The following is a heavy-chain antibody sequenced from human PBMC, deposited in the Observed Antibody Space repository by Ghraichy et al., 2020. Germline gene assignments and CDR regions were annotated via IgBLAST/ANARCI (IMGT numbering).Heavy chain of an antibody. CDR3: ARGSLRGGSRITGMVVGGMDV. D-gene: IGHD1-20*01. Sequence: ASVKVSCKASGYTFTGYYVHWVRQAPGQGLEWMGRINPNSGGTNYAQKFQGRVTMTRDTSISTAYMELSRLRSDDTAVYYCARGSLRGGSRITGMVVGGMDVWGQGTTVTVSS. CDR1: GYTFTGYY. V-gene: IGHV1-2*06. J-gene: IGHJ6*02. CDR2: INPNSGGT.